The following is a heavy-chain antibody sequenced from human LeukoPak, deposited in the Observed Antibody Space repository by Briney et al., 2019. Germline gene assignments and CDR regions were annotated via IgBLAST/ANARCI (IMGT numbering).Heavy chain of an antibody. J-gene: IGHJ4*02. Sequence: GGSLRLSCAASGFTFSDYYMSWIRQAPGKGLEWVSYISSSGSTIYYADSVKGRFTISRDNAKNSLYLQMNSLRAEDTAVYYCARLGSTYYYDSSGYISDYWGQGTLVTVSS. V-gene: IGHV3-11*04. CDR2: ISSSGSTI. CDR3: ARLGSTYYYDSSGYISDY. D-gene: IGHD3-22*01. CDR1: GFTFSDYY.